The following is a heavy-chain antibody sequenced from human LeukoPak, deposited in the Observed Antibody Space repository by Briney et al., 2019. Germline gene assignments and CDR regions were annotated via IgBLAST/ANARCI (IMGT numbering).Heavy chain of an antibody. J-gene: IGHJ4*02. CDR3: ASGRVRGYSYGYGRQYYFDH. CDR1: GGSFSGYY. D-gene: IGHD5-18*01. CDR2: INHSGST. Sequence: PSETLSLTCAVYGGSFSGYYWSWIRQPPGKGLEWIGEINHSGSTNYNPSLKIRVTISVDTSKNQFSLKLSSVTAADTAVYYCASGRVRGYSYGYGRQYYFDHWGQGTLVTVSS. V-gene: IGHV4-34*01.